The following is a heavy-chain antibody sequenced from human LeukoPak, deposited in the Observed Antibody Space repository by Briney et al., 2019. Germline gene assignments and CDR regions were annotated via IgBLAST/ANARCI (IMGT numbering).Heavy chain of an antibody. J-gene: IGHJ6*02. CDR3: AKILERELQYYYYGMDV. D-gene: IGHD5-24*01. Sequence: LSGGSLRLSCAASGFTFSSSDMNWVRQAPGKGLESISSISTTGDRTYYADSVKGRFAISRDNSKNTLYLQMNSLRAEDTAVYYCAKILERELQYYYYGMDVWGQGTSVTVSS. CDR2: ISTTGDRT. CDR1: GFTFSSSD. V-gene: IGHV3-23*01.